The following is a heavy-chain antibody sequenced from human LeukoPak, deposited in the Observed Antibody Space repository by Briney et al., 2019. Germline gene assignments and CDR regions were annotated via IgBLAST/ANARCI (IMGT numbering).Heavy chain of an antibody. D-gene: IGHD3-16*02. CDR3: TKDRLVNYDYVWGSYRTELDY. J-gene: IGHJ4*02. CDR2: IRFDGNNK. CDR1: GFTFSSYG. V-gene: IGHV3-30*02. Sequence: PGGSLRLSCAASGFTFSSYGMHWVRQAPGKGLEWVTFIRFDGNNKYYADSVKGRFTISRDNSKNTLYLEMNSLRAEDTAVYYCTKDRLVNYDYVWGSYRTELDYWGQGTLVTVSS.